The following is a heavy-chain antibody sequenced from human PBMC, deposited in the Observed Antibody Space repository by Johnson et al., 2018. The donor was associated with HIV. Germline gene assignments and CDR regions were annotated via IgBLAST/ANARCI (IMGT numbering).Heavy chain of an antibody. CDR1: GFTFDDYA. CDR2: INWDGDST. Sequence: VQLVESGGGVVRPGGSLRLSCAASGFTFDDYAMHWVRQAPGKGLEWVSLINWDGDSTYYADSVKGRFTISRDNSKNSLYLQMNSLRAEDTAVYYCARDHYYDSSGAFDIWGQGTMVTVSS. D-gene: IGHD3-22*01. V-gene: IGHV3-43D*03. J-gene: IGHJ3*02. CDR3: ARDHYYDSSGAFDI.